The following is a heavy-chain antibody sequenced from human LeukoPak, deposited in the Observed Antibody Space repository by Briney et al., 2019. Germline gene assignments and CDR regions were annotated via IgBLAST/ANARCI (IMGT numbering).Heavy chain of an antibody. V-gene: IGHV4-59*08. CDR2: IYYSGST. CDR3: ARHIGSGWYRGGFDY. J-gene: IGHJ4*02. CDR1: GGSISSYY. Sequence: SETLSLTCTVSGGSISSYYWSWIRQPPGKGLEWIGYIYYSGSTNYNPSLKSRVTISVDTSKNQFSLKLSSVTAADTAVYYCARHIGSGWYRGGFDYWGQGTLVTVSS. D-gene: IGHD6-19*01.